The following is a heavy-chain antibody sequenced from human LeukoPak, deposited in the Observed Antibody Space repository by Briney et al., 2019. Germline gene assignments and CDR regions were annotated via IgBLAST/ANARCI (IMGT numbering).Heavy chain of an antibody. V-gene: IGHV4-38-2*02. Sequence: SETLSLTCAVAGYSISSAYYWGWMRPPPGKGLEWIGSIYHTGSTYYNPSLKSRVTISRDTSKNQFSLKLSSVTAADTAVYYCARDKMGGADYWGQGTLVTVSS. CDR2: IYHTGST. D-gene: IGHD3-16*01. CDR3: ARDKMGGADY. J-gene: IGHJ4*02. CDR1: GYSISSAYY.